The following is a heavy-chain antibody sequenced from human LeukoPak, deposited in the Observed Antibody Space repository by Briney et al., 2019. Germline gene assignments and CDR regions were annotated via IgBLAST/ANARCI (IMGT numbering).Heavy chain of an antibody. D-gene: IGHD2-21*02. CDR1: GYTFTSYY. J-gene: IGHJ3*02. V-gene: IGHV1-46*01. CDR3: ARIWANCGGDCYSGEAFDI. CDR2: INPSGGST. Sequence: ASMKVSCKASGYTFTSYYMHWVRQAPGQGLEWMGIINPSGGSTSYAQKFQGRVTMTRNTSISTAYMELNSLGFEDTAVYYRARIWANCGGDCYSGEAFDIWGQGTMVAVSS.